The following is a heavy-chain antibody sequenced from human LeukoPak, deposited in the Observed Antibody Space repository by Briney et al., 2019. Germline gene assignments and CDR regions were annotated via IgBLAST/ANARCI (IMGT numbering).Heavy chain of an antibody. J-gene: IGHJ4*02. CDR1: GGSISSYY. Sequence: PSETLSLTCTVSGGSISSYYWSWIRQPPGKGLEWIGYIYYSGSTNYNPSLKSRVTISVDTSKNQFSLKLSSVTAADTAVYYCARHGMTTVTTSDWGQGTLVTVSS. D-gene: IGHD4-17*01. CDR3: ARHGMTTVTTSD. CDR2: IYYSGST. V-gene: IGHV4-59*08.